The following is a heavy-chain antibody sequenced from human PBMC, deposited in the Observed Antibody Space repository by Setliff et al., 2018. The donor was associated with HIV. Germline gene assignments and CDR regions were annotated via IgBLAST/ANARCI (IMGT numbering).Heavy chain of an antibody. V-gene: IGHV4-39*07. CDR1: GGSSSSRSYY. CDR3: ARDGRHDRNRWYVTHQYFKH. Sequence: PSETLSLTCTVSGGSSSSRSYYWGWIRQPPGKGLEWIGSIYSSGSTYYNPSLKSRVTISVDTSKKQFSLRLSSVTAADTAVYYCARDGRHDRNRWYVTHQYFKHWGQGTLVTVSS. CDR2: IYSSGST. J-gene: IGHJ1*01. D-gene: IGHD2-15*01.